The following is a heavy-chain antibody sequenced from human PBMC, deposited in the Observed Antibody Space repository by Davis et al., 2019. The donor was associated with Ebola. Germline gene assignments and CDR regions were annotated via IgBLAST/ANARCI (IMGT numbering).Heavy chain of an antibody. D-gene: IGHD5-24*01. V-gene: IGHV4-34*01. CDR1: GGSFSGYY. J-gene: IGHJ4*02. Sequence: SETLSLTCAVYGGSFSGYYWSWIRQPPGKGLEWIGEINHSGSTNYNPSLKSRVTISVDTSKNQFSLKLSSVTAADTAVYYCARDQGWLQLEAFDYWGQGTLVTVSS. CDR2: INHSGST. CDR3: ARDQGWLQLEAFDY.